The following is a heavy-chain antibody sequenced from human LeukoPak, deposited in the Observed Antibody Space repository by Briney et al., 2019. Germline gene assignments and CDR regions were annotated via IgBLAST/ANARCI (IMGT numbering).Heavy chain of an antibody. CDR2: INPNSGGT. V-gene: IGHV1-2*02. Sequence: ASVKVSCKASGYTFTGYYMHWVRQAPGQGLEWMGWINPNSGGTNYAQKFQGRVTMTRDTSISTAYTELSRLRSDDTAVYYCARPYYDFWSGYNIYYFDYWGQGTLVTVSS. CDR1: GYTFTGYY. J-gene: IGHJ4*02. D-gene: IGHD3-3*01. CDR3: ARPYYDFWSGYNIYYFDY.